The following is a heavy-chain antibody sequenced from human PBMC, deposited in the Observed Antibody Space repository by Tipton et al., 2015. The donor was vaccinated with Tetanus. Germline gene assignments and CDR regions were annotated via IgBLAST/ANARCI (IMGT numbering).Heavy chain of an antibody. CDR1: GVSISTSDW. Sequence: GSLRLSCTVSGVSISTSDWWSWVRQPPGKGLEWIGEIFHDGTTNYNPSLKSRVTISVDKSKSQFSLKWTSVTAADTAVYYCASHLGSCTSTSCHPFAYWGQGTLVTVSS. V-gene: IGHV4-4*02. CDR2: IFHDGTT. D-gene: IGHD2-2*01. J-gene: IGHJ4*02. CDR3: ASHLGSCTSTSCHPFAY.